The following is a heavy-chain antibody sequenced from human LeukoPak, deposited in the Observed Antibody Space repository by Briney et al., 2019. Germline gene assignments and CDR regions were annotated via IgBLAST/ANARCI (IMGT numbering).Heavy chain of an antibody. CDR3: AGTYYYDSSGYYYGDAFDI. V-gene: IGHV4-4*07. CDR1: GGSISSYY. J-gene: IGHJ3*02. D-gene: IGHD3-22*01. Sequence: PSETLSLTCTVSGGSISSYYWSWIRQPPGKGLEWIGRFYTSGSTKYNPSLKSRVTMSEDTSKNQFSLNLSSVTAADTAVYYCAGTYYYDSSGYYYGDAFDIWGQGTMVTVSS. CDR2: FYTSGST.